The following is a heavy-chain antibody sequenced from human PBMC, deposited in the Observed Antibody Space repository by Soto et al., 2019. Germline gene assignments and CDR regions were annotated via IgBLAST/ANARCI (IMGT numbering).Heavy chain of an antibody. CDR1: GDTISTGGYT. Sequence: PSDTLSLTCDVSGDTISTGGYTWAWIRQPPGKALEWIGHTYHSGNPYYNPSLKSRVIISVDRSKNQFSLKLSSVTAADTAVYYCARGRIQLWYPFDYWGQGTLVTVSS. J-gene: IGHJ4*02. CDR3: ARGRIQLWYPFDY. V-gene: IGHV4-30-2*01. CDR2: TYHSGNP. D-gene: IGHD5-18*01.